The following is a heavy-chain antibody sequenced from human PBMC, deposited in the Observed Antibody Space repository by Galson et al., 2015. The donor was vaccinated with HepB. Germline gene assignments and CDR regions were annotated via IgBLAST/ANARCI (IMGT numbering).Heavy chain of an antibody. D-gene: IGHD1-26*01. CDR1: GFTVSSNY. CDR2: IYSGGST. Sequence: SLRLSCAASGFTVSSNYMSWVRQAAGKGLEWVSVIYSGGSTYYADSVKGRFTISRDNSKNTLYLKMNSLRAEDTAVYYCARDEGGSYYFQHWGQGTLVTVSS. J-gene: IGHJ1*01. V-gene: IGHV3-53*01. CDR3: ARDEGGSYYFQH.